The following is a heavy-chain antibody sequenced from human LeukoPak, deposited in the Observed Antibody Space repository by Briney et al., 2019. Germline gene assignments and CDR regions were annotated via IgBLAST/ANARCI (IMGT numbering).Heavy chain of an antibody. D-gene: IGHD2-21*02. CDR2: INHSGST. Sequence: SETLSLTCAVSGDSMSSIDWWSWVRQPPGKGLEWIGEINHSGSTNYNPSLKSRVTISVDTSKSQFSLKLSSVTAADTAVYYCARGARGVVTAIRNNPRFDYWGQGTLVTVSS. J-gene: IGHJ4*02. CDR3: ARGARGVVTAIRNNPRFDY. CDR1: GDSMSSIDW. V-gene: IGHV4-4*02.